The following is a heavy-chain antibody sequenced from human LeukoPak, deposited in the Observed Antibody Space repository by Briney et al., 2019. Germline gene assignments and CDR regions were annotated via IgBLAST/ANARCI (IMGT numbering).Heavy chain of an antibody. CDR3: ARRTYSSGWYVWSYYFDY. J-gene: IGHJ4*02. Sequence: GESLKISCKGPGYSFTSYWIGWVRQMPGKGLEWMGIIYPGDSDTRYSPSFQGQVTISADKSISTAYLQWSSLKASDTAMYYCARRTYSSGWYVWSYYFDYWGQGTLVTVSS. CDR1: GYSFTSYW. D-gene: IGHD6-19*01. V-gene: IGHV5-51*01. CDR2: IYPGDSDT.